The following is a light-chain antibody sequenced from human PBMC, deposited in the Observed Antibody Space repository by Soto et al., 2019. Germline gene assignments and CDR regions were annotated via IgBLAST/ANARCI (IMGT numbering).Light chain of an antibody. Sequence: DIQMTQSPSSLSASVGDRVTITCRASQSISSYLNWYQQKPGKAPKLLIYAASSLQSGVPSRFCGSGSGTDFTLTISSLQPEDFATYYCQQTYSTPQTFGQGTMVEIK. CDR1: QSISSY. CDR2: AAS. J-gene: IGKJ1*01. V-gene: IGKV1-39*01. CDR3: QQTYSTPQT.